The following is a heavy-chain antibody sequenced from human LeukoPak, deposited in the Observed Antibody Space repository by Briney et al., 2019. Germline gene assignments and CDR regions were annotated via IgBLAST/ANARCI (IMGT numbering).Heavy chain of an antibody. V-gene: IGHV3-30*18. J-gene: IGHJ4*02. CDR1: GFTFSNYG. CDR2: ISYDGSNK. Sequence: GRSLRLSCAASGFTFSNYGMHWVRQAPGKGLEWVAVISYDGSNKYYVDSVKGRFTISRDNSKNTLYLQMNSLRAEDTAVYYCAKDPVGATRDFYFDYWGQGTLVTVSS. D-gene: IGHD1-26*01. CDR3: AKDPVGATRDFYFDY.